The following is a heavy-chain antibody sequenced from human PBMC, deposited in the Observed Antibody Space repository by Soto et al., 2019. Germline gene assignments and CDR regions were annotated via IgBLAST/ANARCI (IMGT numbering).Heavy chain of an antibody. Sequence: EVQLVESGGGLVQPGGSLRLSCAASGFTVSSNYMTWVRQAPGKGLEWGSLIQSGGRTYYAGSVKGRFTISRDNSKHTLFLQMNSLRVEDTSVYYCARDDVHCSVGRCYVVPVHVCCNGTTVTVSS. D-gene: IGHD2-15*01. CDR3: ARDDVHCSVGRCYVVPVHV. CDR1: GFTVSSNY. CDR2: IQSGGRT. V-gene: IGHV3-66*01. J-gene: IGHJ6*04.